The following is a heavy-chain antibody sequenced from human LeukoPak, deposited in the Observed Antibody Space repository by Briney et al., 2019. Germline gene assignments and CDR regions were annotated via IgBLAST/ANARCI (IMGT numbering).Heavy chain of an antibody. CDR3: AREAVAGPNDAFDI. CDR1: GYTFTGYH. CDR2: INPNSGGT. J-gene: IGHJ3*02. V-gene: IGHV1-2*04. D-gene: IGHD6-19*01. Sequence: ASVKVSCKASGYTFTGYHMHWVRQAPGQGLEWMGWINPNSGGTNYAQKFQGWVTMTRDTSISTAYMELSRLRSDDTAVYYCAREAVAGPNDAFDIWGQGTMVTVSS.